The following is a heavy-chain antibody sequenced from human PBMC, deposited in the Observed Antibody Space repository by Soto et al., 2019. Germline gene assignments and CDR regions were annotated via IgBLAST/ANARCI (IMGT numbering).Heavy chain of an antibody. D-gene: IGHD3-16*02. V-gene: IGHV1-69*01. J-gene: IGHJ5*02. Sequence: QVQLVQSGAEVKKPGSSVKVSCKASGGTFSSYAISWVRQAPGQGLEWMGGIIPIFGTANYAQKFQGRVTITADESTSTAYMELSSLRSEHTAVYYCARGLIGRNLYDYVWGSYRYGWFDPWGQGTLVTVSS. CDR1: GGTFSSYA. CDR2: IIPIFGTA. CDR3: ARGLIGRNLYDYVWGSYRYGWFDP.